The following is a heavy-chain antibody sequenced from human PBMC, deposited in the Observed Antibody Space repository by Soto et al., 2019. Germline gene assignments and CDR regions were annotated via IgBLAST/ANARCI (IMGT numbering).Heavy chain of an antibody. D-gene: IGHD3-22*01. CDR2: INSDGSST. CDR1: GFTFSSYW. V-gene: IGHV3-74*01. J-gene: IGHJ4*02. Sequence: EVQLVESGGGLVQPGGSLRLSCAASGFTFSSYWMHWVRQAPGKGRVWVSRINSDGSSTSYADSVKGRFTISRDNAKNTLYLQMNSLRAEDTAVYYCARDYATMIVVNNFDYWGQGTLVTVSS. CDR3: ARDYATMIVVNNFDY.